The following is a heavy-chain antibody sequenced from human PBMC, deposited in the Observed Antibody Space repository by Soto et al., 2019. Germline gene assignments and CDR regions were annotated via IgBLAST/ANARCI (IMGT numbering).Heavy chain of an antibody. CDR2: INHSGKT. CDR3: ARRALVVPAAISFD. CDR1: GGSFSGYY. Sequence: QVQLQQWGAGLLKPSETLSLTCAVYGGSFSGYYWSWIRQPPGKGLEWIGEINHSGKTNYNPSLKSRVTIPVGTSKNQVSLTVSSVTAAATAVYYCARRALVVPAAISFDWGQGTLVTVSS. J-gene: IGHJ1*01. V-gene: IGHV4-34*01. D-gene: IGHD2-2*01.